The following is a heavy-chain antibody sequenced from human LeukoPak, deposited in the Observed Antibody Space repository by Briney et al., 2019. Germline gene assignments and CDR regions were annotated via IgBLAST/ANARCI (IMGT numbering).Heavy chain of an antibody. Sequence: PSETLSVTCTVSGGSFSSYYWTWIRQPAGKGLEWIGRIYTSGSTNNNPSLKSRVTISVDTSKNQFSLKLSSVTAAYTAVYYWARQEGPQQPFKYYQHWGQGTLVTVSS. V-gene: IGHV4-4*07. CDR3: ARQEGPQQPFKYYQH. D-gene: IGHD6-13*01. CDR1: GGSFSSYY. J-gene: IGHJ1*01. CDR2: IYTSGST.